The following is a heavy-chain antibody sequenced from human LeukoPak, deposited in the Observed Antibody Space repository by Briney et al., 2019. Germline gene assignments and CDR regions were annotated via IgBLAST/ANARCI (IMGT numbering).Heavy chain of an antibody. Sequence: QAGGSLRLSCAASGFTVDSDYMSWVRQAPGKGLEWISVIYDGGSTFYAESVKGRFTMSRDNVKNTLYLQMNSLRVEDTAVYYCARDPRNVGLAPWGQGTLVTVSS. CDR3: ARDPRNVGLAP. D-gene: IGHD2-15*01. V-gene: IGHV3-53*01. CDR2: IYDGGST. J-gene: IGHJ5*02. CDR1: GFTVDSDY.